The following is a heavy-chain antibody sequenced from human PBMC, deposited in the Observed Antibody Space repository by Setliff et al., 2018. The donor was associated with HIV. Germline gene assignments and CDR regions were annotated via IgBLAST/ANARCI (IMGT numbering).Heavy chain of an antibody. D-gene: IGHD5-18*01. CDR3: ARQPRGYSYGDGVYLDY. Sequence: GESLKISCQGSGYSFTNYWINWVRQMPGKGLEWMGRIDPSDFYIKYSPSFQGHVTISADRSITTAYLQWSSLRASDTATYYCARQPRGYSYGDGVYLDYWGQGTPGSAPQ. J-gene: IGHJ4*02. V-gene: IGHV5-10-1*01. CDR1: GYSFTNYW. CDR2: IDPSDFYI.